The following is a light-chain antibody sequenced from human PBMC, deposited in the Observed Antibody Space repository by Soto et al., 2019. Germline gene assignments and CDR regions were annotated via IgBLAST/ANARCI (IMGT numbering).Light chain of an antibody. CDR3: QQYDNLHLT. V-gene: IGKV1-33*01. CDR2: DAS. CDR1: QDISNY. Sequence: DIQMTQSPSSLSASVGDRVTITCQARQDISNYLNWYQQKPGKAPKLLIYDASNLETGVPSRFSGSGSGTDFTFTISSLQPEDTATYYCQQYDNLHLTFGGGTKVEIK. J-gene: IGKJ4*01.